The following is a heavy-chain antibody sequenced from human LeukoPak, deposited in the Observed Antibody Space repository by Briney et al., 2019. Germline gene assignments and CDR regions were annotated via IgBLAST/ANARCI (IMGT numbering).Heavy chain of an antibody. CDR1: GYTFTGYY. D-gene: IGHD3-9*01. Sequence: AAVKVSCKASGYTFTGYYMHWVRQPPGQGLEWMGWINPNSGGTNYAQKFQGRVTMTRGTSIITAYMELSRLRSDDTAVYYCARDREGYYDILTGYYGVAAFDIWVQGTIVTVSS. CDR2: INPNSGGT. J-gene: IGHJ3*02. V-gene: IGHV1-2*02. CDR3: ARDREGYYDILTGYYGVAAFDI.